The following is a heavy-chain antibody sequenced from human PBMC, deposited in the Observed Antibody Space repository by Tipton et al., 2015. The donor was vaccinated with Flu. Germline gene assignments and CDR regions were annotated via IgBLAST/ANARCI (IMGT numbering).Heavy chain of an antibody. V-gene: IGHV3-9*01. CDR1: GFTFDDYA. J-gene: IGHJ2*01. CDR2: ISWNSGSI. D-gene: IGHD2-21*02. CDR3: AKGPTHPSCGGDCYSIWYFDL. Sequence: SLRLSCAASGFTFDDYAMHWVRQAPGKGLEWVSGISWNSGSIGYADSVKGRFTISRDNAKNSLYLQMNSLRAEDTALYYCAKGPTHPSCGGDCYSIWYFDLWGRGTLVTVSS.